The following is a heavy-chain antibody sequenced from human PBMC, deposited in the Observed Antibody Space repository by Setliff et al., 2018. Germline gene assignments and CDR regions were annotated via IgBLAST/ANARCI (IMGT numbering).Heavy chain of an antibody. J-gene: IGHJ4*02. D-gene: IGHD5-12*01. CDR1: GYTFTGYY. V-gene: IGHV1-2*02. Sequence: ASVKVSCKASGYTFTGYYMHWVRQAPGQGLEWMGWINPNSGGTNDAQKFQGRVTMTRDTSISTAYMELSRLRSDDTAVYYCARRGYSKVIDYWGQGTLVTVSS. CDR3: ARRGYSKVIDY. CDR2: INPNSGGT.